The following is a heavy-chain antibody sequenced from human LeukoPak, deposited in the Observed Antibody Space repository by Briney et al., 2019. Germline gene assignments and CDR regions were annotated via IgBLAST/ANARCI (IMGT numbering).Heavy chain of an antibody. CDR1: GGSFSGYY. V-gene: IGHV4-34*01. CDR2: INHSGST. CDR3: ARGEAVTTSKSNLNGY. Sequence: SETLSLTCAVYGGSFSGYYWSWIRQPPGKGLEWIGEINHSGSTNYNPSLKSRVTISVDTSKNQFSLKLSSVTAADTAVYYCARGEAVTTSKSNLNGYWGQGTLVTVSS. D-gene: IGHD4-11*01. J-gene: IGHJ4*02.